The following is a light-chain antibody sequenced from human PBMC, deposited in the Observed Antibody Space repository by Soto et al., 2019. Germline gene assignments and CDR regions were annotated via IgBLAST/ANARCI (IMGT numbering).Light chain of an antibody. CDR2: DVS. CDR3: CSYGGGYTPLV. CDR1: RSDVGGYNY. Sequence: QLVLTQPRSVSGSPGQSVTISCTGSRSDVGGYNYVSWYQQHPGKAPKLMIYDVSKRPSGVPGRFSGSKSGNTASLTISGLQAEDEADYYCCSYGGGYTPLVFGGGTKLTVL. J-gene: IGLJ2*01. V-gene: IGLV2-11*01.